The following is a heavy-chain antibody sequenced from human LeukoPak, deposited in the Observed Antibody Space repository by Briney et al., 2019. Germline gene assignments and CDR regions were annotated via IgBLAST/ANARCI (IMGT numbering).Heavy chain of an antibody. CDR3: ARDRYGDYSGRWGRPTPFDAFDI. Sequence: PGGSLRLSCAASGFTFSDYYMSWIRQAPGKGLEWVAVIWYDGSNKYYADSVKGRFTISRDNSKNTLYLQMNSLRAEDTAVYYCARDRYGDYSGRWGRPTPFDAFDIWGQGTMVTVSS. V-gene: IGHV3-33*08. CDR1: GFTFSDYY. CDR2: IWYDGSNK. J-gene: IGHJ3*02. D-gene: IGHD4-17*01.